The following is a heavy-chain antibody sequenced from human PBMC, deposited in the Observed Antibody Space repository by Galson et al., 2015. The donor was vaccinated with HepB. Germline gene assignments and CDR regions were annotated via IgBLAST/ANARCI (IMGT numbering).Heavy chain of an antibody. J-gene: IGHJ4*02. D-gene: IGHD3-10*01. V-gene: IGHV3-30-3*01. Sequence: SLRLSCAASGSTFSSYAMHWVRQAPGKGLEWVAVISYDGSNKYYADSVKGRFTISRDNSKNTLYLQMNSLRAEDTAVYYCARARSPFITMVRGVTYWGQGTLVTVSS. CDR1: GSTFSSYA. CDR3: ARARSPFITMVRGVTY. CDR2: ISYDGSNK.